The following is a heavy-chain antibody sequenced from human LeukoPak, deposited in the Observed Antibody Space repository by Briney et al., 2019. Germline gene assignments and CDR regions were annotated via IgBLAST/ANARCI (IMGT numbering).Heavy chain of an antibody. J-gene: IGHJ4*02. D-gene: IGHD3-22*01. Sequence: GGSLRLSCAASGFTLNSYAMSWVRQAPAKGLEWVSTISGSGATTNYADSVKGRFTISRDNSKKTLYLQMNSLRAEDTAVYYCARETSGYYYGFDYWGQGTLVTAPS. V-gene: IGHV3-23*01. CDR2: ISGSGATT. CDR1: GFTLNSYA. CDR3: ARETSGYYYGFDY.